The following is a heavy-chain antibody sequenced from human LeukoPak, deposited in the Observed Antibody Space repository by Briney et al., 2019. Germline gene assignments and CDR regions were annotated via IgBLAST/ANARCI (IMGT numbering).Heavy chain of an antibody. Sequence: GGSLRLSCVVSGFTFSSSWVSWVRQAPGKGLEWVANIKEDGSQTNYVDSVKGRFTISRDNAKNSLYMQLNSLRAEDTAVYYCARDRGWFAHDYWGQGTLVTVSS. CDR1: GFTFSSSW. V-gene: IGHV3-7*01. CDR3: ARDRGWFAHDY. J-gene: IGHJ4*02. D-gene: IGHD3-10*01. CDR2: IKEDGSQT.